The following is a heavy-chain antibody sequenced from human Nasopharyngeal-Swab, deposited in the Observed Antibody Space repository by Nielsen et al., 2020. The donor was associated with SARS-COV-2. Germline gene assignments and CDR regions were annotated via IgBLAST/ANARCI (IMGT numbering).Heavy chain of an antibody. V-gene: IGHV2-5*01. CDR1: GFSLSTSGVG. D-gene: IGHD3-22*01. CDR3: AHSSSITMIVVVIPTFDY. CDR2: IYWNDDK. Sequence: SGPTLVKPTQTLTLTCTFSGFSLSTSGVGVGWIRQPPGKALEWLALIYWNDDKRYSPSLKSRLTITKDTSKNQVVLTMTNMDPVDTATYYCAHSSSITMIVVVIPTFDYWGQGTLVTVPQ. J-gene: IGHJ4*02.